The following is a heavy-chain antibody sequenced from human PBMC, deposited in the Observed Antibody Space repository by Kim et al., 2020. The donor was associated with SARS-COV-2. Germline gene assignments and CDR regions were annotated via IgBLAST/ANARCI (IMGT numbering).Heavy chain of an antibody. J-gene: IGHJ6*02. CDR1: GYTLTELS. D-gene: IGHD3-3*01. Sequence: ASVKVSCKVSGYTLTELSMHWVRQAPGKGLEWMGGFDPEDGETIYAQKFQGRVTMTEDTSTDTAYMELSSLRSEDTAVYYCATDLLLQAPQGYYYGMDVWGQGTTVTVSS. V-gene: IGHV1-24*01. CDR3: ATDLLLQAPQGYYYGMDV. CDR2: FDPEDGET.